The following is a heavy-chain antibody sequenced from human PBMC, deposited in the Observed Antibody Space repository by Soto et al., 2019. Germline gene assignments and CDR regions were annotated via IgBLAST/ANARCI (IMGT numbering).Heavy chain of an antibody. CDR2: IYWNDDK. CDR1: GFSLSTSGVG. J-gene: IGHJ5*02. CDR3: AHRDGIAAVGWFDP. Sequence: QITLKESGPTLVKPTQTLTLTCTFSGFSLSTSGVGVGWIRQPPGKALEWLALIYWNDDKRYSPSLKSRLTITQDTSKNQVVLTMTNMDPVDTATYYCAHRDGIAAVGWFDPWGQGTLVTVSS. D-gene: IGHD6-13*01. V-gene: IGHV2-5*01.